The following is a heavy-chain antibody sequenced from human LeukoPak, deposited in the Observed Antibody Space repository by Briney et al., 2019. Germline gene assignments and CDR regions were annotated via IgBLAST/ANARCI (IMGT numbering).Heavy chain of an antibody. J-gene: IGHJ5*02. D-gene: IGHD3-22*01. Sequence: ASVTVSCKASGYTFTGYYMHWVRQAPGQGLEWMGWINPNSGGTNYAQKFQGRVTMTRDTSISTAYMELSRLRSDDTAVYYCARDSQSAYYYDSSDLNWFDPWGQGTLVTVSS. CDR3: ARDSQSAYYYDSSDLNWFDP. CDR1: GYTFTGYY. CDR2: INPNSGGT. V-gene: IGHV1-2*02.